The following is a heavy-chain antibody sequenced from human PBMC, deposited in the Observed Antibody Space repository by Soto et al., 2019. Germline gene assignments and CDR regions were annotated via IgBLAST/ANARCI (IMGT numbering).Heavy chain of an antibody. V-gene: IGHV3-30*03. D-gene: IGHD6-6*01. CDR2: ISYDGSNK. CDR3: ARVLYSSSPSRVYYFGMDV. J-gene: IGHJ6*02. Sequence: GGSLRLSCAASGFTFSSYGMHWVRRAPGKGLEWVAVISYDGSNKYYADSVKGRFTISRDNSKNTLYLQMNSLRAEDAAVYYCARVLYSSSPSRVYYFGMDVWGQGTAVTVSS. CDR1: GFTFSSYG.